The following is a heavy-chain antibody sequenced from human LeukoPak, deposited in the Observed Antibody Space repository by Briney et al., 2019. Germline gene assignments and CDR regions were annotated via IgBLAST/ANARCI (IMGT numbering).Heavy chain of an antibody. Sequence: SVKVSCKASGGTFSSYAISWVRQAPGQGLEWMGGIIPIFGTANYAQKSQGRVTITTDESTSTAYMELSSLRSEDTAVYYCASPVDSSSWYYFDYWGQGTLVTVSS. CDR2: IIPIFGTA. V-gene: IGHV1-69*05. D-gene: IGHD6-13*01. CDR1: GGTFSSYA. J-gene: IGHJ4*02. CDR3: ASPVDSSSWYYFDY.